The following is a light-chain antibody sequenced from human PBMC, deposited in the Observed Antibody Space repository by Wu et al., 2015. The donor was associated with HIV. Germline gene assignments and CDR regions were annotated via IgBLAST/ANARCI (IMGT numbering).Light chain of an antibody. Sequence: AIRITQSPSSLSASTGDRVTFTCRASQGISSFLAWYQQKPGKAPRLLIYAASTLQNGVPSRFSGSGSGTDFTLSISCLQSEDFATYYCQQYSAGVTFGGGTKVEIK. CDR3: QQYSAGVT. J-gene: IGKJ4*01. V-gene: IGKV1-8*01. CDR2: AAS. CDR1: QGISSF.